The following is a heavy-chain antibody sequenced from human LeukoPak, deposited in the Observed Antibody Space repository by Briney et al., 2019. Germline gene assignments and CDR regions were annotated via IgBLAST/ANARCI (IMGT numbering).Heavy chain of an antibody. CDR1: GGSISSYY. D-gene: IGHD3-10*01. J-gene: IGHJ4*02. CDR3: ARAYYYGSGSYGFDY. Sequence: PPETLSLTCTVSGGSISSYYWSWIRQPPGKRLEWIGYIYYSGSTNYNPSLKSRVTISVDTSKNQFSLNLSSVTAADTAVYYCARAYYYGSGSYGFDYWGQGTLVTVSS. CDR2: IYYSGST. V-gene: IGHV4-59*01.